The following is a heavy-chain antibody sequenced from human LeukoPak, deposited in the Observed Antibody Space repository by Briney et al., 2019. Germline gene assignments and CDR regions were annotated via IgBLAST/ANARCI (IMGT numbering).Heavy chain of an antibody. Sequence: PGGSLRLSCAASGFTFSSYAMSWVRQAPGKGLEWVSSISSSGSSVYYADSVKGRFTISRDNAKNSLYLQMNSLRAEDTAVYYCASCSPEWSLDYWGQGTLVTVSS. J-gene: IGHJ4*02. CDR3: ASCSPEWSLDY. CDR1: GFTFSSYA. D-gene: IGHD3-3*01. V-gene: IGHV3-48*04. CDR2: ISSSGSSV.